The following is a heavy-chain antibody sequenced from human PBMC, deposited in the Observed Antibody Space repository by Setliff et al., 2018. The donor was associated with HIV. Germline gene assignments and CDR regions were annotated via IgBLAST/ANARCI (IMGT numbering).Heavy chain of an antibody. J-gene: IGHJ1*01. V-gene: IGHV4-39*07. D-gene: IGHD6-13*01. Sequence: TETLSLTCTVSGGSIKSSSYYWGWIRQPPGKGLEWIGSIYYSGNTYYNPSLKSRVTISTDTSRNQFSLRLSSVTAADTAIYYCARVPTSSWYVTTQRTKEYFHHWGQGTLVTVSS. CDR1: GGSIKSSSYY. CDR2: IYYSGNT. CDR3: ARVPTSSWYVTTQRTKEYFHH.